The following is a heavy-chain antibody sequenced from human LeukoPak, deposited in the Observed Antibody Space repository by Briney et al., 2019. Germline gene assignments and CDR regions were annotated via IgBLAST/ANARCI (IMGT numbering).Heavy chain of an antibody. CDR1: GFTFSSYA. CDR3: AKGNYVGYYYYYMDV. D-gene: IGHD4-11*01. CDR2: ISGSGGST. J-gene: IGHJ6*03. V-gene: IGHV3-23*01. Sequence: PGGSLRLSCAASGFTFSSYAMSWVRQAPGKGQEWVSAISGSGGSTYYADSVKGRFTISRDNSKNTLYLQMNSLRAEDTAVYYCAKGNYVGYYYYYMDVWGKGTTVTVSS.